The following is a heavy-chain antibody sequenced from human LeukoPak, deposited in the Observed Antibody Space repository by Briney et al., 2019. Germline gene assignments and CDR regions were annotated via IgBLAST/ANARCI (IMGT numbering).Heavy chain of an antibody. J-gene: IGHJ4*02. D-gene: IGHD6-19*01. V-gene: IGHV3-30*18. CDR3: AKGYIAVAGTLDY. Sequence: GGSLRLSCAASGFTFSIYGMHWVRQAPGKGLEWVAVISYDGSNKYYADSVKGRFTISRDNSKNTLYLQMNSLRAEDTAVYYCAKGYIAVAGTLDYWGQGTLVTVSS. CDR1: GFTFSIYG. CDR2: ISYDGSNK.